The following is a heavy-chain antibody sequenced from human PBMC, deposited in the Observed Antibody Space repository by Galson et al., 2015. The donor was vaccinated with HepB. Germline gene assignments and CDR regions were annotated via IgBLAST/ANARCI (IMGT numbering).Heavy chain of an antibody. CDR3: ARIWFGGRTWFDP. CDR1: GFTFSSYW. CDR2: IKQDGSEK. V-gene: IGHV3-7*03. Sequence: SLRLSCAASGFTFSSYWMSWVRQAPGKGLEWVANIKQDGSEKYYVDSVKGRSTISRDNAKNSLYLQMNSLRAEDTAVYYCARIWFGGRTWFDPWGQGALVTVSS. D-gene: IGHD3-10*01. J-gene: IGHJ5*02.